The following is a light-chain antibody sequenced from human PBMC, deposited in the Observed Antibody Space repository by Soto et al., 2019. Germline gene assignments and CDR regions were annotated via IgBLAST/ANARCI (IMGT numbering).Light chain of an antibody. J-gene: IGKJ4*01. CDR2: DAS. CDR3: PQRSDWPLT. CDR1: QSISSY. Sequence: EIVLTQSPATLSLSPGERATLSCRASQSISSYLAWYQQKPGQAPRLLIYDASKRATGTPARFSGSGSGTDFTLTIRSLEPEDFAVYYCPQRSDWPLTFGGGTKVEIK. V-gene: IGKV3-11*01.